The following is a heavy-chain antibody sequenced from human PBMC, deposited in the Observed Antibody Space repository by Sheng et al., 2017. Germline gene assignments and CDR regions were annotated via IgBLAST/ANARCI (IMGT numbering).Heavy chain of an antibody. CDR1: GFTFSSYG. CDR3: AKVAGERWLVPIDY. Sequence: ESGGGVVQPGRSLRLSCAASGFTFSSYGMHWVRQAPGKGLEWVAVISYDGSNKYYADSVKGRFTMSRDNSKNTLYLQMNSLRVEDTAVYYCAKVAGERWLVPIDYWGQGTLVTVSS. V-gene: IGHV3-30*18. J-gene: IGHJ4*02. D-gene: IGHD6-19*01. CDR2: ISYDGSNK.